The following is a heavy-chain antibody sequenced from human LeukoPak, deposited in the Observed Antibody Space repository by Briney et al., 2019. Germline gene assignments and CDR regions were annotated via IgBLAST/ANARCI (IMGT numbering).Heavy chain of an antibody. CDR1: GGSISSSSYY. CDR3: ARLSKGAYMDV. J-gene: IGHJ6*03. D-gene: IGHD4/OR15-4a*01. CDR2: IYYSGST. V-gene: IGHV4-39*01. Sequence: SETLSLTCTVSGGSISSSSYYWGWIRQPPGKGLEWIGSIYYSGSTYYNPSLKSRVTISVDTSKNQFPLKLSSVTAADTAVYYCARLSKGAYMDVWGKGTTVTISS.